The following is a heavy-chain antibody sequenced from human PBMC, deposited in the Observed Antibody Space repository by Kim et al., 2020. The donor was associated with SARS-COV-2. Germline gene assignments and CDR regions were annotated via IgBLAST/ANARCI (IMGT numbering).Heavy chain of an antibody. Sequence: SETLSLTCAVYGGSFSGYYWSWIRQPPGKGLEWIGEINHSGSTNYNPSLKSRVTISVDTSKNQFSLKLSSVTAADTAVYYCARAELITMVRGVQLDYYGMDVWGQGTTVTVSS. J-gene: IGHJ6*02. D-gene: IGHD3-10*01. V-gene: IGHV4-34*01. CDR2: INHSGST. CDR1: GGSFSGYY. CDR3: ARAELITMVRGVQLDYYGMDV.